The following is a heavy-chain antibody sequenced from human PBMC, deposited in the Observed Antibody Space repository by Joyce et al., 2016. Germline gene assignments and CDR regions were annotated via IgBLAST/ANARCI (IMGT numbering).Heavy chain of an antibody. CDR2: ISGDRRFI. V-gene: IGHV3-21*02. CDR3: ARGGLVYDYSMDV. D-gene: IGHD2-21*01. Sequence: EVQLVEYGGGLVKPGGSLKISCEASGFMFSTSSMRWFRQAPGKGLEWVSAISGDRRFIFHADSVRGRFTVSRDNAENSLYLQMKSLRVEDTAVYFCARGGLVYDYSMDVWGQGTTVIVSS. CDR1: GFMFSTSS. J-gene: IGHJ6*02.